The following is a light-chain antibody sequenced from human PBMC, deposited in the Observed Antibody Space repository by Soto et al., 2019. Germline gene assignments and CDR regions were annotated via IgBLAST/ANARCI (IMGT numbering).Light chain of an antibody. Sequence: IQLTQSPSTLSASVGDRVTITCRASQSISSWLAWYQQKPGKAPKLLIYDASSLESGVPSRFSGSGSGTEFTLTISSLQPDDFATYYCQQYNSYLGTFGQGTKLESK. CDR1: QSISSW. CDR2: DAS. CDR3: QQYNSYLGT. V-gene: IGKV1-5*01. J-gene: IGKJ2*01.